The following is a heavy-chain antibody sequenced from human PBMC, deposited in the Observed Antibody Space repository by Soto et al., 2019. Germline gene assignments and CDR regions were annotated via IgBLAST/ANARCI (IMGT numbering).Heavy chain of an antibody. V-gene: IGHV1-3*01. CDR2: INAGNGNT. J-gene: IGHJ6*02. Sequence: GASVKVSCKASGYTFTSYAMHWVRQAPGQRLEWMGWINAGNGNTKYSQKFQGRVTITRDTSASTAYMELSSLRSEDTAVYYCARGAGDCTNGVCYTGGYYGMDVWGQGTTVTVSS. CDR3: ARGAGDCTNGVCYTGGYYGMDV. CDR1: GYTFTSYA. D-gene: IGHD2-8*01.